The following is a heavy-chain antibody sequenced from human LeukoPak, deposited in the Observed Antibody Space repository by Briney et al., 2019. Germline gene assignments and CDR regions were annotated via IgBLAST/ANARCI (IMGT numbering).Heavy chain of an antibody. CDR1: GGSFSGYY. Sequence: SETLSLTCAVYGGSFSGYYWSWIRQPPGKGLEWIGEINHSGSTNYNPSLKSRVTISVDTSKNQFSLKLSSVTAADTAVHYCARLLAVAYVDYWGQGTLVTVSS. V-gene: IGHV4-34*01. CDR3: ARLLAVAYVDY. CDR2: INHSGST. J-gene: IGHJ4*02. D-gene: IGHD6-19*01.